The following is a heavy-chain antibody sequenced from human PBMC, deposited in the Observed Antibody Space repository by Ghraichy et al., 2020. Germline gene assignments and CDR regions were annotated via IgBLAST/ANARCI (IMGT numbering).Heavy chain of an antibody. J-gene: IGHJ4*02. D-gene: IGHD6-19*01. CDR2: VDNSGLNT. CDR3: AALRTGYSSD. CDR1: GFTFSSYA. Sequence: GGSLRLSCAASGFTFSSYAMIWVRQAPGKGLEWVSAVDNSGLNTYYADSVRGRFTISRDNSKNTLYLQMHSLRAEDTALYYCAALRTGYSSDWGQGTLVAVSS. V-gene: IGHV3-23*01.